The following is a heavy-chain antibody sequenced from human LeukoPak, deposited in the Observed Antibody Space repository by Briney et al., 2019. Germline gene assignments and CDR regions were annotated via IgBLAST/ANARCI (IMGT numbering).Heavy chain of an antibody. CDR2: ISGSGGGT. V-gene: IGHV3-23*01. CDR3: AKYRYSYGDLDY. Sequence: AGGSLRLSCAASGFTFSSYAMIWVRPAPGKGLEWGSAISGSGGGTYYADSVKGRFTISRDNSKNTLYLKMNSVRAADTAVYYCAKYRYSYGDLDYWGQGTLATVSS. D-gene: IGHD5-18*01. J-gene: IGHJ4*02. CDR1: GFTFSSYA.